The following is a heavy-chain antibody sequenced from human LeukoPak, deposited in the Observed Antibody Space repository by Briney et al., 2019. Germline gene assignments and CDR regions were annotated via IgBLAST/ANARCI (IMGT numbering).Heavy chain of an antibody. D-gene: IGHD6-13*01. V-gene: IGHV3-48*04. Sequence: GGSLRLSCAASGFTFSSYSMNWVRQAPGKGLEWVSYISSSSSTIYYADSVKGRFTISRDNAKNSLYLQMNSLRAEDTAVYYCARDAPAPGAQFDYWGQGTLVTVSS. J-gene: IGHJ4*02. CDR1: GFTFSSYS. CDR3: ARDAPAPGAQFDY. CDR2: ISSSSSTI.